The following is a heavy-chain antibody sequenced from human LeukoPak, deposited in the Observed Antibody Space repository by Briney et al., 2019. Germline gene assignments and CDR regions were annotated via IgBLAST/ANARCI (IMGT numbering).Heavy chain of an antibody. CDR3: VKDDGWVQYAN. J-gene: IGHJ4*02. CDR1: GFTFSSYG. CDR2: ISYDGSNK. V-gene: IGHV3-30*18. D-gene: IGHD5-24*01. Sequence: GGSLRLSCAASGFTFSSYGMHWVRQAPGKGLEWVAVISYDGSNKYYGDSVKGRFIISRDNSKNTVYLQMNSLSAEDAAVYYCVKDDGWVQYANWGQGTLVTVSS.